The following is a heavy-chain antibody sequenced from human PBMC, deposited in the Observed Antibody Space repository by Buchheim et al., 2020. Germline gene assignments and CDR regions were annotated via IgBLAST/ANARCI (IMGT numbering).Heavy chain of an antibody. V-gene: IGHV3-30*18. D-gene: IGHD3-10*01. Sequence: QVQLVESGGGVVQPGRSLRLSCAASGFTFSSYGIHWVRQAPGKGLEWVAVISYDGSNKYYADSVKGRFTISRDNSKNTLYLQMNSLRAEDTAVYYCAKPHSALLWFGELLQWGQGTL. CDR2: ISYDGSNK. CDR1: GFTFSSYG. J-gene: IGHJ4*02. CDR3: AKPHSALLWFGELLQ.